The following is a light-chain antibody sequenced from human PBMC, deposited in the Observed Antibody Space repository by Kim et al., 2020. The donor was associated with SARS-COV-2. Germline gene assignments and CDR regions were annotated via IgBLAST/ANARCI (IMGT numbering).Light chain of an antibody. CDR2: GAS. Sequence: EIVLTQSPATLSVSPGERATLSCRASQSVSNNLAWYQHKPGQPPRLLIYGASTRATGVPARFSGSGSGTDFTLTVSSLQSEDFAVYYCQKYKDWPPGDILGEGTKQEI. V-gene: IGKV3-15*01. CDR1: QSVSNN. CDR3: QKYKDWPPGDI. J-gene: IGKJ2*01.